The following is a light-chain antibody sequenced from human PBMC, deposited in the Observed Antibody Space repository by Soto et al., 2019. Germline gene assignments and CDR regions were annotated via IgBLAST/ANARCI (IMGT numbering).Light chain of an antibody. Sequence: EIVSTQSPATLSLSPGERATLSCGAIQSVSSSYLAWYQQKPGLAPRLLIYDASSRATGIPDRFSGSGSGTDFTLTISRLEPEDFAVYYCQQYGSSPLITFGQGTRLEIK. CDR2: DAS. CDR1: QSVSSSY. J-gene: IGKJ5*01. CDR3: QQYGSSPLIT. V-gene: IGKV3D-20*01.